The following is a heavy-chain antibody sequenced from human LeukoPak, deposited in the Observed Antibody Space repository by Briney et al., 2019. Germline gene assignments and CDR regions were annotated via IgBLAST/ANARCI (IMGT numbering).Heavy chain of an antibody. Sequence: GGSLRLSCAASGFTFSSYAMSWVRQAPGKGLEWVSAISGSGGSTYYAGSVKGRFTITRGNSKNTLYLQMNSPRAEDTAVYYCAKDGYCSGGSCPTDPRTYWGQGTLVTVSS. D-gene: IGHD2-15*01. CDR2: ISGSGGST. J-gene: IGHJ4*02. V-gene: IGHV3-23*01. CDR3: AKDGYCSGGSCPTDPRTY. CDR1: GFTFSSYA.